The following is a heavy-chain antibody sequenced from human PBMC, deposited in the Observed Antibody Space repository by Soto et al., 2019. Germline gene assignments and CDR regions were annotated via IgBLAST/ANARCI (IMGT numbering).Heavy chain of an antibody. V-gene: IGHV3-64*01. CDR2: ISSNGVGT. CDR1: GFTLSGYA. Sequence: GGSLRLSCAASGFTLSGYAMDWVRQAPGKGLEYVSGISSNGVGTYYANSVQGRFTISRDNSKNTVYLQMGSLRPEDTAVYYCARHKYSSSIYYYYMDVWGKGTTVTVSS. D-gene: IGHD6-6*01. J-gene: IGHJ6*03. CDR3: ARHKYSSSIYYYYMDV.